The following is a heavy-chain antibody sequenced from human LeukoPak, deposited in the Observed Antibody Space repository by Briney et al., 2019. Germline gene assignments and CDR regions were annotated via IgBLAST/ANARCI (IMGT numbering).Heavy chain of an antibody. CDR3: AKDRVVGAALLYYFDY. D-gene: IGHD1-26*01. CDR2: ISGSGGST. J-gene: IGHJ4*02. Sequence: GGSLRLSCAASGCTFSSYAMSWVRQAPGKGLVWVSAISGSGGSTYYADSVKGRFTISRDNSKNTLYLQMNSLRAEDTAVYYCAKDRVVGAALLYYFDYWGQGTLVTVSS. CDR1: GCTFSSYA. V-gene: IGHV3-23*01.